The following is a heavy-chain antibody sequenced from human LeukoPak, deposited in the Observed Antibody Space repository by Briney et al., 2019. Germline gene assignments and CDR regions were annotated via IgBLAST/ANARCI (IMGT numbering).Heavy chain of an antibody. CDR1: GFTFSNYG. Sequence: GGSLRLSCAASGFTFSNYGMHCVRQAPGKGLEWVALIWYDGSNKYYADSVKGRFTISRDNSKNTPYLQMNSLRAEDTAVYYCAGSYYNVFDYWGQGTLVTVSS. J-gene: IGHJ4*02. CDR2: IWYDGSNK. CDR3: AGSYYNVFDY. V-gene: IGHV3-33*01. D-gene: IGHD3-10*01.